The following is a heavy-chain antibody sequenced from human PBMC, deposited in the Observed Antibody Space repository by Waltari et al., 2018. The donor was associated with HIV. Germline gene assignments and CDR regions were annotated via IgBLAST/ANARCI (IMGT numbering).Heavy chain of an antibody. CDR3: SRGLHCTATSCLLYHGMDV. D-gene: IGHD2-2*01. CDR1: GYTFSTYD. J-gene: IGHJ6*02. V-gene: IGHV1-8*01. Sequence: QVQLVQSGAEVKKPGASVKVSCKAPGYTFSTYDINWVRQATGQGLEWLGWMNPNSGNTGYAQKFQGRVNMTRNSSIRTAYMELSSLRSDDTAVYYCSRGLHCTATSCLLYHGMDVWGQGTAVSVSS. CDR2: MNPNSGNT.